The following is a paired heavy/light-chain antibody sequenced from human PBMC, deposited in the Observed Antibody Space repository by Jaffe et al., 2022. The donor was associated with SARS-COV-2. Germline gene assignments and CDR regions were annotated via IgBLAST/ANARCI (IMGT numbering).Heavy chain of an antibody. CDR2: ISYDGSKK. J-gene: IGHJ4*01. CDR3: AKDGSAPHDY. CDR1: GFTFSDYG. Sequence: QVQLVESGGGVVQPGRSLRLSCAASGFTFSDYGLHWVRQAPGKGLEWVAVISYDGSKKEYADFGKGRFTISRDNSMNTVYLQMNSLRPEDTAVYYCAKDGSAPHDYWGQGTLVTVSP. V-gene: IGHV3-30*18. D-gene: IGHD5-12*01.
Light chain of an antibody. CDR3: QQYYRSFT. V-gene: IGKV4-1*01. Sequence: DIVMTQSPDSLSVSLGERATINCKSSQSVLHSSKNKNYLAWYQQKPGQSPKLLIYWASTRQSGVPDRFSGSGSGTDFTLTISSLQAEDVAVYYCQQYYRSFTFGPGTKVAIK. J-gene: IGKJ3*01. CDR2: WAS. CDR1: QSVLHSSKNKNY.